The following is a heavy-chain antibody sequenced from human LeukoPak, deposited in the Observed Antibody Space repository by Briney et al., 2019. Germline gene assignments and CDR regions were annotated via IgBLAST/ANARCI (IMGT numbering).Heavy chain of an antibody. D-gene: IGHD6-13*01. V-gene: IGHV3-23*01. CDR1: GFTFSSYA. Sequence: PGGSLRLSCAASGFTFSSYAMSWVRQAPGKGLEWVSAISGSGGSTYYADSVKGRFTISRDNSKNTLYLQMNSLRAEDTAVYYCANSAVYSSSRGDNWSDPWGQGTLVTVSS. CDR2: ISGSGGST. CDR3: ANSAVYSSSRGDNWSDP. J-gene: IGHJ5*02.